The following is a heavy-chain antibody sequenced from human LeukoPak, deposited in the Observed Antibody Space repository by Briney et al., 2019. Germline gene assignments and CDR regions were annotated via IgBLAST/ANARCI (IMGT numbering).Heavy chain of an antibody. CDR2: IDPSGGST. V-gene: IGHV1-46*01. Sequence: GASVKVSCKASGYTFTRYYMHWVRQAPGQGLEWMGIIDPSGGSTSYAQNFQGGVTMTRDATTSTVYLELSSPRSEDTAVYHCARDFGEMPNYWGQGTLVTVSS. CDR3: ARDFGEMPNY. CDR1: GYTFTRYY. D-gene: IGHD5-24*01. J-gene: IGHJ4*02.